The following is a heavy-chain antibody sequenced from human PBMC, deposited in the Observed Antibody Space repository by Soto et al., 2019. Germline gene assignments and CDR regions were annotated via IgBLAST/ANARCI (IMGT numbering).Heavy chain of an antibody. CDR1: GGTFSSYA. J-gene: IGHJ6*02. D-gene: IGHD3-22*01. CDR2: IIPIFGTA. V-gene: IGHV1-69*01. Sequence: QVQLVQSGAEVKKPGSSVKVSCKASGGTFSSYAISWVRQSPGQGLEWMGGIIPIFGTAHYAQKFQGRVRITADESTRTAYMELSRLRSEDTAVYYCARDDSSGPGGYGMDVWGQGTTVTVSS. CDR3: ARDDSSGPGGYGMDV.